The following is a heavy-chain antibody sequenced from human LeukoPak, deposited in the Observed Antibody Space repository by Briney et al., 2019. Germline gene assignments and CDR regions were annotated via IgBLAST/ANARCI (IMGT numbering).Heavy chain of an antibody. CDR1: GFTFSSYA. CDR2: ISGSGGST. CDR3: AKGGSSTRINWFDP. V-gene: IGHV3-23*01. D-gene: IGHD2-2*01. Sequence: GGSLRLSCAASGFTFSSYAMGWVRQAPGKGLEWVSAISGSGGSTYYADSVKGRFTISRDNSKNTLYLQMNSLRAEDTAVYYCAKGGSSTRINWFDPWGQGTLVTVSS. J-gene: IGHJ5*02.